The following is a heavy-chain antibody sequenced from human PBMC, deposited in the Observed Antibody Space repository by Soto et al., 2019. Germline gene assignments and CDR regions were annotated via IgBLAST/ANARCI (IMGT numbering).Heavy chain of an antibody. V-gene: IGHV3-33*01. CDR3: ARDKIYCTGCFDL. J-gene: IGHJ2*01. CDR1: GFTFSSHG. CDR2: IWYDGTNK. Sequence: GGSLRLSCEASGFTFSSHGMHWVRQAPGKGLEWVAVIWYDGTNKYYTDSLKGRFTTSRDNSKNSLYLQMISLTAEDTAVYYCARDKIYCTGCFDLWGRGTLVTVSS. D-gene: IGHD2-8*02.